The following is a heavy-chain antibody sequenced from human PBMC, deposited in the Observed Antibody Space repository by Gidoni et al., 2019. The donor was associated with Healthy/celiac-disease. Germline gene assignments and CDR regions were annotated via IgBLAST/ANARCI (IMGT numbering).Heavy chain of an antibody. CDR3: ARHTAGESIAVASLDY. D-gene: IGHD6-19*01. Sequence: QVQLVQSGAEVKKPGSSVTVSCKASGGTFSSYAISWVRQAPGQGLEWMGGIIPIFGTANYAQKFQGRVTITADESTSTAYMELSSLRSEDTAVYYCARHTAGESIAVASLDYWGQGTLVTVSS. CDR2: IIPIFGTA. CDR1: GGTFSSYA. V-gene: IGHV1-69*01. J-gene: IGHJ4*02.